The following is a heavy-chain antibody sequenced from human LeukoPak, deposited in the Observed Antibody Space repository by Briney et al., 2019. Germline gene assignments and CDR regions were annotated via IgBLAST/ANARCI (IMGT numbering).Heavy chain of an antibody. CDR2: INSDGSST. V-gene: IGHV3-74*03. J-gene: IGHJ5*02. CDR3: ARDAHGYWWFGP. D-gene: IGHD5-18*01. Sequence: GGSLRLSCVAPGFTFSNYWMHWVRQAPGKGLVWVSRINSDGSSTTYADSVKARFTISTDNAKNTLYLQMTSLRAEDTAVYYCARDAHGYWWFGPWGQGTLVTVSS. CDR1: GFTFSNYW.